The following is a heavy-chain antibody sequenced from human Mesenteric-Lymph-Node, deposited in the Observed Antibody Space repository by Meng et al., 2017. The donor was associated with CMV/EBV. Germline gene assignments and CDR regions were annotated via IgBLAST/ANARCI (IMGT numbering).Heavy chain of an antibody. CDR2: INHSGST. D-gene: IGHD3-16*01. Sequence: SETLSLTCAVYGGSLSGYYWSWIRQPPGKGLEWIGEINHSGSTNYNPSLKSRVTISVDTSKNQFSLKLSSVTAADTAVYYCARAPIQRNGGKKKASYFDYWGQGTLVTVSS. CDR3: ARAPIQRNGGKKKASYFDY. CDR1: GGSLSGYY. J-gene: IGHJ4*02. V-gene: IGHV4-34*01.